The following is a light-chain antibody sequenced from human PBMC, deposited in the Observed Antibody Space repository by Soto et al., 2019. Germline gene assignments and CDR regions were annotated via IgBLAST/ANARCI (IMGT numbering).Light chain of an antibody. Sequence: DIQMTQSPSSLSASVGDRVTITCRASQTISTHLHWYQHKPGKAPNLLIYGASSLQTGVPSRFSGSGSGTDFTLSINSLQPEDVATYYCQQSYTSPYTFGQGTELEI. CDR3: QQSYTSPYT. V-gene: IGKV1-39*01. CDR2: GAS. J-gene: IGKJ2*01. CDR1: QTISTH.